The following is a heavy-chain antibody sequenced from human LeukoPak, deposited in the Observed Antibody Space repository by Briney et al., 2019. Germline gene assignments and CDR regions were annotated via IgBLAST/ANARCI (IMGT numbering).Heavy chain of an antibody. CDR1: GFTFGDYA. D-gene: IGHD2-15*01. Sequence: GGSLRLSCTASGFTFGDYAMSWVRQAPGKGLEGVGFITSKAYGGTTEYAASVKGRFTISRDDSKSTAYLQMNSLKTEGTAVYYCTRVEYCSGGGCSSDYWGQGTLVTVSS. CDR2: ITSKAYGGTT. CDR3: TRVEYCSGGGCSSDY. V-gene: IGHV3-49*04. J-gene: IGHJ4*02.